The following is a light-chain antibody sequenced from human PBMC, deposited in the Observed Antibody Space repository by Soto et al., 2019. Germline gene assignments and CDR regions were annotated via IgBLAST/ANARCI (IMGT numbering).Light chain of an antibody. CDR1: QTVSGNY. J-gene: IGKJ1*01. Sequence: EIVMTQSHATLSVSPGDRATLSCGASQTVSGNYLAWYQQKPGRIPRLLIYCASSRAIGIPDRFSGSGSGTDFALTISRLEPEDFAVYYCQQYFKSPWTFGQGTKVDIK. CDR3: QQYFKSPWT. V-gene: IGKV3-20*01. CDR2: CAS.